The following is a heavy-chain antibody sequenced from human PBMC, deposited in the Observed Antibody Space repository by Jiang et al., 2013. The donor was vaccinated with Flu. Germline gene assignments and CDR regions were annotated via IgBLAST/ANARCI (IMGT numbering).Heavy chain of an antibody. J-gene: IGHJ4*02. CDR2: IYSSGST. V-gene: IGHV4-61*01. CDR1: AGSVSSGSYY. CDR3: ARGYSSSSGKPFDY. Sequence: TCNVSAGSVSSGSYYWSWIRQPPRRGLEWIGYIYSSGSTNYNPSLKSRVTISLDTSRNQFSLKVTSVTAADTAVYFCARGYSSSSGKPFDYWGQGTLVTVSS. D-gene: IGHD6-6*01.